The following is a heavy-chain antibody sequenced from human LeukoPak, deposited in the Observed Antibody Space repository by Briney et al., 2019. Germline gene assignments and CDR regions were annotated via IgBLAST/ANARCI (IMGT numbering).Heavy chain of an antibody. Sequence: GDSVKVSCKASEYTFTSYAMDWVRQAPGQRLEWMGWINAGNGNTKYSQKFQGRVTITADKSTSTAYMELSSLRSEDTAVYYCARYIVVVPAAIEDYGMDVWGQGTTVTVSS. J-gene: IGHJ6*02. CDR1: EYTFTSYA. CDR2: INAGNGNT. D-gene: IGHD2-2*02. V-gene: IGHV1-3*01. CDR3: ARYIVVVPAAIEDYGMDV.